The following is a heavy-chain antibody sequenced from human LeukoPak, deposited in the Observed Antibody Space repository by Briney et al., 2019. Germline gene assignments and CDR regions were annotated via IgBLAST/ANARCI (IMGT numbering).Heavy chain of an antibody. CDR2: IYYSGST. J-gene: IGHJ4*02. Sequence: SETLSLTCTVSGGSISSSSYYWGWIRQPPGKGLEWIGSIYYSGSTYYNPSLKSRVTISVDTSKNRFSLKLSSVTAADTAVYYCARMGYSGYDYDYWGQGTLVTVSS. CDR1: GGSISSSSYY. D-gene: IGHD5-12*01. CDR3: ARMGYSGYDYDY. V-gene: IGHV4-39*01.